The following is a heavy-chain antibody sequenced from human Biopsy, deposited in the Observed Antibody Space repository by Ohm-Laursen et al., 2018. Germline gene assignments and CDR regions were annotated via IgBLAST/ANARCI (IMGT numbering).Heavy chain of an antibody. CDR1: GFILTNYG. D-gene: IGHD6-19*01. CDR3: VKSAYSSGFWEASDY. J-gene: IGHJ4*02. CDR2: IRGSGLTT. V-gene: IGHV3-23*01. Sequence: SLRLSCAASGFILTNYGLSWVRQAPGKGLEWVSAIRGSGLTTFYTDSVKGRFTISRDNSKNTLSLQMNSLRAEDTAIYYCVKSAYSSGFWEASDYWGQGTLVTVSS.